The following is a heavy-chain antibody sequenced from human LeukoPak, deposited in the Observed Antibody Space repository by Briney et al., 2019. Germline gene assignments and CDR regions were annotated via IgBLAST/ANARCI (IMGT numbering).Heavy chain of an antibody. Sequence: GGSLRLSCAASGFTFSSYSMNWVRQAPGKGLEWVSSISSSSSYIYYADSVKGRFTISRDNAKNSLYLQMNSLRAEDTAVYYCAKDPKQLANFDYWGQGTLVTVSS. D-gene: IGHD6-6*01. V-gene: IGHV3-21*04. CDR3: AKDPKQLANFDY. CDR2: ISSSSSYI. CDR1: GFTFSSYS. J-gene: IGHJ4*02.